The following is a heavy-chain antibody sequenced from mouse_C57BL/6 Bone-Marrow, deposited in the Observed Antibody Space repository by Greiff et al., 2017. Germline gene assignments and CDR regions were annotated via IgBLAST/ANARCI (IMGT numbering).Heavy chain of an antibody. CDR3: ARSKWLLLDY. J-gene: IGHJ2*01. D-gene: IGHD2-3*01. V-gene: IGHV1-7*01. Sequence: QVQLKQSGAELAKPGASVKLSCKASGYTFTSYWMHWVKQRPGQGLEWIGYINPSSGYTKYNQKFKDKATLTADKSSSPAYMQLSSLTYDDSAVYYCARSKWLLLDYWGKGTTLTVSS. CDR2: INPSSGYT. CDR1: GYTFTSYW.